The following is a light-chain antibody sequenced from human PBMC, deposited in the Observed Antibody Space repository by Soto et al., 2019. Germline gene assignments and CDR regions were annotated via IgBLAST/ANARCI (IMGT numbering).Light chain of an antibody. CDR3: QQNGSSPLT. Sequence: DIALTQSPGTLSLSPGERGTLSCRASQWVSSSYLAWYQPKPGQAPRLLYYGATSRGTGIPDRFSGSGSAKDFTITSSIQDQDFSAEYCQQQNGSSPLTFGQGTRLEIK. V-gene: IGKV3-20*01. CDR2: GAT. CDR1: QWVSSSY. J-gene: IGKJ5*01.